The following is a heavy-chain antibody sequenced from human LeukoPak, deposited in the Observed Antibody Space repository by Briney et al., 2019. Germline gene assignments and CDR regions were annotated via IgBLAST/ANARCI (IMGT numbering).Heavy chain of an antibody. Sequence: SETLSLTCTVSGGSISSYYWSWIRQPAGKGLEWIGRISTSGSTNYNPSLRSRVTMSVDTSKNQFSLKLSSVTAADTAVYYCARVLKDCSGGSCYEWFDTWGEGTLVTVSS. CDR3: ARVLKDCSGGSCYEWFDT. D-gene: IGHD2-15*01. CDR1: GGSISSYY. J-gene: IGHJ5*02. V-gene: IGHV4-4*07. CDR2: ISTSGST.